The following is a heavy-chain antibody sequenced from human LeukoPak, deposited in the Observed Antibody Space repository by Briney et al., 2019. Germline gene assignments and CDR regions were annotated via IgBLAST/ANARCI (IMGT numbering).Heavy chain of an antibody. CDR3: ARRGYSDSSGYDY. J-gene: IGHJ4*02. V-gene: IGHV3-21*01. CDR2: IGGDSTDI. CDR1: GFTFKSYA. D-gene: IGHD3-22*01. Sequence: GGSLRLSCAPSGFTFKSYAMNWVRQSPGKGLEWVSSIGGDSTDIYYADSLMGRSTISRDNAKNSLYLQINSLRAEDTAIYYCARRGYSDSSGYDYWGQGTLVTVSS.